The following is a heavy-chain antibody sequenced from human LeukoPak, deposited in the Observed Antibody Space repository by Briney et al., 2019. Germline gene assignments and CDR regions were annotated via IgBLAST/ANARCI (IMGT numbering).Heavy chain of an antibody. J-gene: IGHJ4*02. Sequence: PGGSLRLSCATSGFTFSSYSMNWVRQAPGKGLEWVSSIGSSSGYIYYAGSVKGRFTISKDNAKNSLYLQMNSLRAEDTALYYCARARGSGSNFPTKTDYYFNYWGQGTLVTVSS. V-gene: IGHV3-21*01. CDR1: GFTFSSYS. CDR3: ARARGSGSNFPTKTDYYFNY. CDR2: IGSSSGYI. D-gene: IGHD1-26*01.